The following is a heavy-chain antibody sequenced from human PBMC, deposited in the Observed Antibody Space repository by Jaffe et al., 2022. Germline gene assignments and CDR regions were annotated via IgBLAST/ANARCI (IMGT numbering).Heavy chain of an antibody. D-gene: IGHD3-22*01. J-gene: IGHJ5*02. CDR2: VDPEDGET. V-gene: IGHV1-69-2*01. CDR3: ATDGSPRRDSSGNNWNWFDP. CDR1: GYTFTDYY. Sequence: EVQLVQSGAEVKKPGATVKISCKVSGYTFTDYYMHWVQQAPGKGLEWMGLVDPEDGETIYAEKFQGRVTITADTSTDTAYMELSSLRSEDTAVYYCATDGSPRRDSSGNNWNWFDPWGQGTLVTVSS.